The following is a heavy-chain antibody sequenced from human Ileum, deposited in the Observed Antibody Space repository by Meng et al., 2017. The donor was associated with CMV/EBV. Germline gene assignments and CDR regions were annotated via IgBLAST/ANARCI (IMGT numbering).Heavy chain of an antibody. Sequence: SGCIFTKAWRTWVRQVPGKGLEWLGRIKSGTDGGTTDYAAPVKGRFVISRDDSTNTLYLHMNSLRTDDTAVYYCSAAYFDSSGYHWYWGQGTLVTVSS. CDR1: GCIFTKAW. CDR2: IKSGTDGGTT. CDR3: SAAYFDSSGYHWY. J-gene: IGHJ4*02. D-gene: IGHD3-22*01. V-gene: IGHV3-15*01.